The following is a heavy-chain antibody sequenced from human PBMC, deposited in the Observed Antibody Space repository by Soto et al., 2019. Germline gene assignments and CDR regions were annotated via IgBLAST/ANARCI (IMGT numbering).Heavy chain of an antibody. CDR3: ARDLAKAWDY. Sequence: GGSLRLSCAASGFTFSSYSMNWVRQAPGKGLEWVSYISSSSSTIYYADSVKGRFTISRDNAKNSLYPQMNSLRAEDTAVYYCARDLAKAWDYWGQGTLVTVSS. CDR2: ISSSSSTI. J-gene: IGHJ4*02. CDR1: GFTFSSYS. V-gene: IGHV3-48*01.